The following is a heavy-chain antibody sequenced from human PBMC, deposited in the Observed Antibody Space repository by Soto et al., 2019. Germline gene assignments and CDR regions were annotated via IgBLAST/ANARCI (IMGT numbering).Heavy chain of an antibody. CDR1: GFTVSSNY. V-gene: IGHV3-53*01. D-gene: IGHD2-15*01. CDR3: ARGLGGSRNYYFDD. CDR2: IYSGGST. Sequence: EVQLVESGGGLIQPGGSLRLSCAASGFTVSSNYMSWVRQAPGKGLEWVSVIYSGGSTYYADSVKGRFTISRDKSKNTLYLQMNSRRAEDTAVYYCARGLGGSRNYYFDDWGQGTLVTVSS. J-gene: IGHJ4*02.